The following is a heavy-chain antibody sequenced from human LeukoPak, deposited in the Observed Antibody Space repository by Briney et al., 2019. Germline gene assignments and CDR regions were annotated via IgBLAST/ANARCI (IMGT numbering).Heavy chain of an antibody. V-gene: IGHV5-51*01. D-gene: IGHD6-13*01. CDR2: IYPGDSDT. CDR3: ARNYGIAAAGVDY. Sequence: GESLKSSFKGSGYSFTSYWIGWVRQMPGKGREWMGIIYPGDSDTRYSPSFQGQVTISADKSISTAYLQWSSLKASDTAMYYCARNYGIAAAGVDYWGQGTLVTVSS. J-gene: IGHJ4*02. CDR1: GYSFTSYW.